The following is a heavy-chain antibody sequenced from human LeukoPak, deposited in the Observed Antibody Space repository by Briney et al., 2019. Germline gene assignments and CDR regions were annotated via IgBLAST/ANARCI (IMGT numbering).Heavy chain of an antibody. CDR3: VRGPHIAATSY. V-gene: IGHV3-7*03. Sequence: GGSLRLSCAASGFTFSSHWMHWVRQAPGKGLEWVANIKQDGSEKQYVDSVKGRFAISRDNAKKSLYLQINTLRAEDTAVYYCVRGPHIAATSYWGQGTLVTVSS. J-gene: IGHJ4*02. CDR2: IKQDGSEK. CDR1: GFTFSSHW. D-gene: IGHD6-25*01.